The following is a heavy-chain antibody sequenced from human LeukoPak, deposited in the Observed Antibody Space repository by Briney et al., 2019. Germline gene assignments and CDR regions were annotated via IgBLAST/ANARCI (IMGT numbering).Heavy chain of an antibody. J-gene: IGHJ4*02. Sequence: SETLSLTCTISGGSISNYYWSWIRQSPGKGLEWIGYIYYSGSTNYNPSLKSRVTISVDMSKNQFSLKLNSVTAADTAVYYCARLSHDLLGLFDYWGQGTLVTVSS. V-gene: IGHV4-59*01. CDR2: IYYSGST. D-gene: IGHD2-15*01. CDR1: GGSISNYY. CDR3: ARLSHDLLGLFDY.